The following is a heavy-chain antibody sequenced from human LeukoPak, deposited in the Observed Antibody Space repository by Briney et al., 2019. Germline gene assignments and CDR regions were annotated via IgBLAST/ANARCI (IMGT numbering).Heavy chain of an antibody. Sequence: SETLSLTCTVSGGSISSGGYYWSWIRQHPGKGLEWIGYIYYGGSTYYNPSLKSRVTISVDTSKNQFSLKLSSVTAADTAVYYCARDPGEGYCSSTSCYGGGNWFDPWGQGTLVTVSS. V-gene: IGHV4-31*03. CDR2: IYYGGST. CDR3: ARDPGEGYCSSTSCYGGGNWFDP. D-gene: IGHD2-2*01. J-gene: IGHJ5*02. CDR1: GGSISSGGYY.